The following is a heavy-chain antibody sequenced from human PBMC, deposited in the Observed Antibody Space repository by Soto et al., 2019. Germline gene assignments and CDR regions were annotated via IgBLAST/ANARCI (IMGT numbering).Heavy chain of an antibody. J-gene: IGHJ4*02. CDR3: AKHYYGSGSYYIG. D-gene: IGHD3-10*01. CDR1: GGTFSSYA. V-gene: IGHV1-69*13. Sequence: ASVKVSCKASGGTFSSYAISWVRQAPGQGLEWMGGIIPIFGTANYAQKFQGRVTITADESTSTAYMELSSLRSEDTAVYYCAKHYYGSGSYYIGWGQGTLVTVSS. CDR2: IIPIFGTA.